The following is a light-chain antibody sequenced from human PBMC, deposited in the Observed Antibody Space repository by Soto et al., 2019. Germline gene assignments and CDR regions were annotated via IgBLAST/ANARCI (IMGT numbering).Light chain of an antibody. CDR3: QQYNNWPWT. Sequence: EVVMTQSPATLSVSPGDTATLSCRASQSISSNLAWYQQKPGQAPRLLIYGASTRATGIPARFSGSGSGTEFTLTISSLQSEDFAVYYCQQYNNWPWTFGQGTKVDIK. V-gene: IGKV3-15*01. J-gene: IGKJ1*01. CDR2: GAS. CDR1: QSISSN.